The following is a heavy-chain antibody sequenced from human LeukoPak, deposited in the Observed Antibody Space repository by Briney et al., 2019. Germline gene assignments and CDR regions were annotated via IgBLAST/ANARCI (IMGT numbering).Heavy chain of an antibody. V-gene: IGHV4-59*01. CDR1: DGSINGYY. Sequence: SETLSLTCTVSDGSINGYYWSWIRQPPGKGLDWIGYMYSGGTTNYSPSLKSRVTISEDMSKNQFSLKLASVTAADTAAYYCARHSGHSSTNDAFDIWGQGTMVIVSS. CDR2: MYSGGTT. CDR3: ARHSGHSSTNDAFDI. J-gene: IGHJ3*02. D-gene: IGHD6-13*01.